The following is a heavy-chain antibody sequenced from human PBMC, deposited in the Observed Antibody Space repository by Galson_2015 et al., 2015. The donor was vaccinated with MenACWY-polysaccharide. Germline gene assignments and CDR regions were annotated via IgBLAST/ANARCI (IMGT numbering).Heavy chain of an antibody. CDR3: ARGAYSSFDI. D-gene: IGHD2-15*01. V-gene: IGHV6-1*01. CDR1: GDSVSNSHVA. CDR2: TYRGSN. Sequence: CAISGDSVSNSHVAWNWIRQSPSRGLEWLGRTYRGSNQYAASMRGRIAINSDTSTNQFSLQLSSVTPEDTSLYYCARGAYSSFDIWGQGTMVTVSS. J-gene: IGHJ3*02.